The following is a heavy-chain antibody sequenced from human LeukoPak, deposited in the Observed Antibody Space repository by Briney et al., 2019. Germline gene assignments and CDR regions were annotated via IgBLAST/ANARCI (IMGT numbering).Heavy chain of an antibody. V-gene: IGHV3-7*04. Sequence: PGGSLRLSCAASGFTFSSYWMTWVRQAPGKGLEWVANIKRDGSEKYYVDSVKGRFTISRDNAKNSLYLQMNSLRAEDTAVYYCASDRDYYYGSGSFDYWGQGTLVTVSS. D-gene: IGHD3-10*01. J-gene: IGHJ4*02. CDR2: IKRDGSEK. CDR3: ASDRDYYYGSGSFDY. CDR1: GFTFSSYW.